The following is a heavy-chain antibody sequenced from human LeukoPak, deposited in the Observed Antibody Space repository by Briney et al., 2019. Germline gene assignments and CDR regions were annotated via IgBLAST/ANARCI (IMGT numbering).Heavy chain of an antibody. CDR3: ARVGVQVNYSSSWYKEAFDY. Sequence: SETLSLTCTVSGGSISSGGYYWSWIRQPPGKGLEWIGYIYHSGSTYYNPSLKSRVTISVDRSKNQFSLKLSSVTAADTAVYYCARVGVQVNYSSSWYKEAFDYWGQGTLVTVSS. V-gene: IGHV4-30-2*01. D-gene: IGHD6-13*01. CDR2: IYHSGST. J-gene: IGHJ4*02. CDR1: GGSISSGGYY.